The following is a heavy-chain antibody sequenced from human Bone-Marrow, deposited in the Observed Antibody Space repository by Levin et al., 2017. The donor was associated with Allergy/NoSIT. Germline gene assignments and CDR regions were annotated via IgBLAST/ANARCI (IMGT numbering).Heavy chain of an antibody. V-gene: IGHV5-51*01. CDR1: GYTFTNHW. D-gene: IGHD3-3*01. Sequence: NPGGSLRLSCKASGYTFTNHWIGWVRQAPGKGPEWMGVVYPTDSSATYGPSFQGRVTMSVDKSISTAYLQWSSLQASDTATYYCARGNYDFWSGNYHSFDFWGQGIVLSVSP. CDR2: VYPTDSSA. CDR3: ARGNYDFWSGNYHSFDF. J-gene: IGHJ4*02.